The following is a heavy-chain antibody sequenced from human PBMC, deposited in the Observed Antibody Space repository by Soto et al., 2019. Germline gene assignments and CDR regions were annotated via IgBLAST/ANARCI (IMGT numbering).Heavy chain of an antibody. D-gene: IGHD6-13*01. CDR1: EFSFSDYW. CDR2: IKKDGSEK. J-gene: IGHJ4*02. CDR3: ARRAAVVGLDY. V-gene: IGHV3-7*01. Sequence: EVQLVESGGGFVQPGGSLRLSCSASEFSFSDYWMTWVRQAPGKGLEWVASIKKDGSEKSYVDSVKGRFTISRDNAKNSLYLHTSSLRDEDTAVYYCARRAAVVGLDYWGQGALVTVSS.